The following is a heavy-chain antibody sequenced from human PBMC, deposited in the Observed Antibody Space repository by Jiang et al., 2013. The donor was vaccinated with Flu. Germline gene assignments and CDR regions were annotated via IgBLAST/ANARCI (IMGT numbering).Heavy chain of an antibody. CDR2: INAGNGNT. Sequence: GAEVKKPGASVKVSCKASGYTFTSYAMHWVRQAPGQRLEWMGWINAGNGNTKYSQKFQGRVTITRDTSASTAYMELSSLRSEDTAVYYCARDLRVGGWYEGGFDIWGQGTMVTVSS. D-gene: IGHD6-19*01. J-gene: IGHJ3*02. CDR3: ARDLRVGGWYEGGFDI. CDR1: GYTFTSYA. V-gene: IGHV1-3*01.